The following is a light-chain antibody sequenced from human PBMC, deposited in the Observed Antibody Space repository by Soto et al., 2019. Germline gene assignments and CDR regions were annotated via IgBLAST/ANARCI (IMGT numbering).Light chain of an antibody. Sequence: EIVMTQSPATLSVSPGESVTLSCRASLTMNNNIAWYQHKPGQAPRLLICGASSRATGVPGRFSGSGFGTEFTLSISSLQSEDFAVYYCQQYNERPPWTFGQGTTVEMK. CDR2: GAS. CDR1: LTMNNN. V-gene: IGKV3-15*01. J-gene: IGKJ1*01. CDR3: QQYNERPPWT.